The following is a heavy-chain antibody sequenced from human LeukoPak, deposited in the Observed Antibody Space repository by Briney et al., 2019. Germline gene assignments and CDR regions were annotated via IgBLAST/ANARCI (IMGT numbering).Heavy chain of an antibody. CDR3: ARGSYSIEY. CDR1: GGSISSGSYY. V-gene: IGHV4-61*02. D-gene: IGHD1-26*01. Sequence: SETLSLTCTVSGGSISSGSYYWSWIRQPAGKGLEWIGRIYTSGSTNYNPSLKSRVTISVDTSKIQFSLKLSSVTAADTAVYYCARGSYSIEYWGQGTLVTVSS. CDR2: IYTSGST. J-gene: IGHJ4*02.